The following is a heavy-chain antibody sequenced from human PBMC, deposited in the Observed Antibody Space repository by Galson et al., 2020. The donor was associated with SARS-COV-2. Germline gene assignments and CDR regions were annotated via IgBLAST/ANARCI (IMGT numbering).Heavy chain of an antibody. CDR2: IYYSGST. V-gene: IGHV4-59*01. Sequence: SQTLALSCTGCCGSISSYYWSWIQQPPGKGLGLVRYIYYSGSTNYNPSLKSRVTISVDTSKNQFSLKLSSVTAADTAVYYCAREGYDILTGYYGADAFDIWGQGTMVTVSS. D-gene: IGHD3-9*01. J-gene: IGHJ3*02. CDR1: CGSISSYY. CDR3: AREGYDILTGYYGADAFDI.